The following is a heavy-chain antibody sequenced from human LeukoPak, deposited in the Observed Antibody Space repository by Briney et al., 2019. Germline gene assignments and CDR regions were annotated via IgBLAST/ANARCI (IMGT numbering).Heavy chain of an antibody. J-gene: IGHJ4*02. CDR2: IYYSGST. D-gene: IGHD5-24*01. Sequence: SETLSLTCTVSGGSINSTNYYWGWIRQPPGKGLEWIGSIYYSGSTYYNPSLRSRVTISVDTSKNQFSLKLSSVTAADTAVYYCARSRDGYQNFDYWGQGTLVTVSS. CDR3: ARSRDGYQNFDY. CDR1: GGSINSTNYY. V-gene: IGHV4-39*07.